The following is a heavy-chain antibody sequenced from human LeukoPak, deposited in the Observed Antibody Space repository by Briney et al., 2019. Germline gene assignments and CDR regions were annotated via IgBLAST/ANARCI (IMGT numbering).Heavy chain of an antibody. CDR3: ASERSYGMDV. CDR2: ISSNSSYI. V-gene: IGHV3-21*01. Sequence: GGSLRLSCAASGFTFSSYSMNWVRQAPGKGLEWVSSISSNSSYIYYADPVKGRFTISRDNAKNSLYLQMNSLRAEDTAVYYCASERSYGMDVWGQGTTVTVSS. J-gene: IGHJ6*02. CDR1: GFTFSSYS.